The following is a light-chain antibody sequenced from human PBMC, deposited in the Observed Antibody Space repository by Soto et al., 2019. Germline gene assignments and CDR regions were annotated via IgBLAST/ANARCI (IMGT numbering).Light chain of an antibody. J-gene: IGKJ4*01. Sequence: PGERATLSCRASQSVSGYLAWYQQKPGQAPRLLMYDASNRATGIPARFSGSGSWTDFTLTISSLEPEDLAVYYCQQRSNWPSTFGGGTKVEIK. CDR2: DAS. CDR3: QQRSNWPST. CDR1: QSVSGY. V-gene: IGKV3-11*01.